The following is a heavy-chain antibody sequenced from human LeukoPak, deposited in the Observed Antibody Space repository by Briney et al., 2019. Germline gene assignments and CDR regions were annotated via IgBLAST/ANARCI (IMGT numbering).Heavy chain of an antibody. CDR2: ISYDGSNK. J-gene: IGHJ3*02. Sequence: GGSLRLSCAASGFTFSSYAMHWVRQAPGKGLEWVAVISYDGSNKYYADSVKGRFTISRDNSKNTLYLQMNSLRAEDTAVYYCAKDERGYCSSTSCYGAFDIWGQGTMVTVSS. CDR3: AKDERGYCSSTSCYGAFDI. CDR1: GFTFSSYA. V-gene: IGHV3-30-3*01. D-gene: IGHD2-2*01.